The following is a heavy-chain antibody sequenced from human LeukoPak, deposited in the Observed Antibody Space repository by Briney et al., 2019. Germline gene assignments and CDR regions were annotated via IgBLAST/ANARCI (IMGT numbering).Heavy chain of an antibody. J-gene: IGHJ6*02. D-gene: IGHD3-16*01. Sequence: GGSLRLSYAASGFTFSSYWMNWVRQAPGKGLEWEASINHNGNVNYYVDSVKGRFTISRDNAKNSLYLQMSNLRAEDTAVYFCARGGGLDVWGQGATVTVSS. CDR1: GFTFSSYW. CDR2: INHNGNVN. CDR3: ARGGGLDV. V-gene: IGHV3-7*03.